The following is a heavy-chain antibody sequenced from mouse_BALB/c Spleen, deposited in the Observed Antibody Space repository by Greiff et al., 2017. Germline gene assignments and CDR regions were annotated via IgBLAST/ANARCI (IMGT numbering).Heavy chain of an antibody. CDR1: GFTFSSFG. CDR3: ARHNEITAASRYWYFDV. V-gene: IGHV5-6*01. Sequence: EVQVVESGGGLVQPGGSRKLSCAASGFTFSSFGMHWVRQAPEKGLEWVATISSGGSYTYYPDSVKGRFTISRDNAKNTLYLQMSSLKSEDTAMYYYARHNEITAASRYWYFDVWGAGTTVTVSS. D-gene: IGHD1-2*01. CDR2: ISSGGSYT. J-gene: IGHJ1*01.